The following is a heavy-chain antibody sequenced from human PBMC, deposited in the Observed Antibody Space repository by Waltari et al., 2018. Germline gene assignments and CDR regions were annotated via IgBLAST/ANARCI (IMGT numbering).Heavy chain of an antibody. CDR2: IYSGGST. D-gene: IGHD5-18*01. V-gene: IGHV3-66*01. CDR1: GFTFSSYA. J-gene: IGHJ4*02. CDR3: ARVPSYGSPGFDY. Sequence: EVQLLESGGGLVQPGGSLRLSCAASGFTFSSYAMSWVRQAPGKGLEWVSVIYSGGSTYDADSVKGRFTISRDNSKNSLYLKMNSLRAEDTAVYYCARVPSYGSPGFDYWGQGTLVTVSS.